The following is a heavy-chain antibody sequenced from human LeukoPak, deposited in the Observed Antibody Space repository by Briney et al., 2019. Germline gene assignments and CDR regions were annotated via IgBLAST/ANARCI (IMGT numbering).Heavy chain of an antibody. Sequence: ASVTVSFTTSGYTFTAHYLHWVRQAPGQRPEWVGRIDPASGGTHYAQKFQGRVTVTRDTSTNTVDMELSGLGSDDPAVYYWARVPGPYATSRFDFWGQGTLVTVSS. CDR2: IDPASGGT. CDR3: ARVPGPYATSRFDF. V-gene: IGHV1-2*02. D-gene: IGHD2-2*01. CDR1: GYTFTAHY. J-gene: IGHJ4*02.